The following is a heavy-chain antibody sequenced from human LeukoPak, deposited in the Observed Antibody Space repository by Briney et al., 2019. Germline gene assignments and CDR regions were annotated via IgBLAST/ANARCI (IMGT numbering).Heavy chain of an antibody. V-gene: IGHV4-59*01. D-gene: IGHD3-10*01. CDR3: ARDPGFGELSDYYYGMDV. CDR2: IYYSGST. Sequence: SETLSLTCTVSGGSISGYYWSWIRQPPGKGLEWIGYIYYSGSTNYNPSLKSRVTISVDTSKNQFSLKLSSVTAADTAVYYCARDPGFGELSDYYYGMDVWGQGTTVTVSS. J-gene: IGHJ6*02. CDR1: GGSISGYY.